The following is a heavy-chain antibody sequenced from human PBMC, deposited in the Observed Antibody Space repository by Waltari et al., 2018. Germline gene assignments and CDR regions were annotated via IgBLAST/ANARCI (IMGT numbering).Heavy chain of an antibody. D-gene: IGHD2-15*01. CDR3: AKDRYCSGGSCHSWFDP. CDR1: GGSISSGSYY. J-gene: IGHJ5*02. CDR2: ISGSGGST. Sequence: VQLQESGPGLVKPSQTLSLTCTVSGGSISSGSYYWSWIPQPAGKGLEWVSAISGSGGSTYYADSVKGRFTISRDNSKNTLYLQMNSLRAEDTAVYYCAKDRYCSGGSCHSWFDPWGQGTLVTVSS. V-gene: IGHV3-23*01.